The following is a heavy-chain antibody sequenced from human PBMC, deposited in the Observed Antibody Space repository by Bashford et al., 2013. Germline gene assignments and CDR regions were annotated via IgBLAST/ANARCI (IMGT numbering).Heavy chain of an antibody. D-gene: IGHD6-6*01. Sequence: SGESLKISCKGSGYSFTSYWIGWVRQMPGKGLEWMGIIYPGDSDTRYSPSFQGQVTISADKSISTAYLQWSSLKASDTAMYYCASSLPYSSSRGYYYGMDVWGQGTTVTVSS. V-gene: IGHV5-51*03. CDR1: GYSFTSYW. CDR2: IYPGDSDT. J-gene: IGHJ6*02. CDR3: ASSLPYSSSRGYYYGMDV.